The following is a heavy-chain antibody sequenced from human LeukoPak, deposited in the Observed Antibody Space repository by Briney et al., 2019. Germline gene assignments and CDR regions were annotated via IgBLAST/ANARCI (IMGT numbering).Heavy chain of an antibody. CDR2: IIPIFGTA. Sequence: VASVKVSCTASGGTFSIYAISWVRQAPGQGLEWMGGIIPIFGTANYAQKFQGRVTITADESTSTAYMELSSLRSEDTAVYYCASSRLYSSSWYYFDYWGQGTLVTVSS. J-gene: IGHJ4*02. CDR3: ASSRLYSSSWYYFDY. D-gene: IGHD6-13*01. V-gene: IGHV1-69*01. CDR1: GGTFSIYA.